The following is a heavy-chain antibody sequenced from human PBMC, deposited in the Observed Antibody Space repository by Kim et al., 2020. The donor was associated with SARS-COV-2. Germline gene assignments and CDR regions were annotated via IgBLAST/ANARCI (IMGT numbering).Heavy chain of an antibody. CDR1: GFTFSSYP. Sequence: GGSLRLSCAASGFTFSSYPISWVRQGPGKGLEWVALISFDGINQYYADSVKGRFTISRDNPKNTLFLEMNSLRAEDTAVYFCAKERTTGHQRTYDDGMDVWGQGTTVTVSS. CDR3: AKERTTGHQRTYDDGMDV. J-gene: IGHJ6*02. D-gene: IGHD1-1*01. V-gene: IGHV3-30-3*01. CDR2: ISFDGINQ.